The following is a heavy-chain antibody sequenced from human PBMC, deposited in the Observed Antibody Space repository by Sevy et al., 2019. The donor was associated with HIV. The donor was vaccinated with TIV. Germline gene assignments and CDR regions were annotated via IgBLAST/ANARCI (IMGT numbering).Heavy chain of an antibody. Sequence: GESLKISCAASGFTFSSYSMNWVRQAPGKGLEWVSYISSSSTIYYADSVKGRFTISRDNAKNSLYLQMNSLRDEDTAVYYCARVGLRVGATAPFDYWGQGTLVTASS. D-gene: IGHD1-26*01. V-gene: IGHV3-48*02. CDR1: GFTFSSYS. CDR3: ARVGLRVGATAPFDY. CDR2: ISSSSTI. J-gene: IGHJ4*02.